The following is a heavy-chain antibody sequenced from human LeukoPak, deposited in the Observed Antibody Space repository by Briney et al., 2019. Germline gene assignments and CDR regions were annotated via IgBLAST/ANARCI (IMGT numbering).Heavy chain of an antibody. J-gene: IGHJ4*02. CDR3: AKCPDLRSGAYYFYY. CDR2: INRDGTTT. V-gene: IGHV3-74*01. D-gene: IGHD5-12*01. CDR1: GFTFSNYW. Sequence: GGSLRLSCAASGFTFSNYWMHWVRQAPGKGLVRVARINRDGTTTNYGDSVKGRFTISRDNSKNTLYLQMNSLRAEDTAVYYCAKCPDLRSGAYYFYYWGQGTLVTVSS.